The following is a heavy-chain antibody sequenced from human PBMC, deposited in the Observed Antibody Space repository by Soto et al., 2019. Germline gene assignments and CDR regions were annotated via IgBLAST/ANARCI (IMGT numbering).Heavy chain of an antibody. CDR1: GYTFTNYA. Sequence: QVQLVQSGAEVEKPGASVKVSCKASGYTFTNYAVHWVRQAPGQRLERMGWINAGNGNPRFSQNLQGRVTITRDTSARTVYMELSSLRSEDTAVYYCARGHLAVVPVASWFYYMDVWGKGTTVTVSS. V-gene: IGHV1-3*01. CDR3: ARGHLAVVPVASWFYYMDV. CDR2: INAGNGNP. D-gene: IGHD2-2*01. J-gene: IGHJ6*03.